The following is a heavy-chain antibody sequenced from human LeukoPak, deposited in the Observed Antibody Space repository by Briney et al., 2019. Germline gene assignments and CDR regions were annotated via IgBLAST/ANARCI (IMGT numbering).Heavy chain of an antibody. CDR3: ARDPDSGSYSSYWAFDI. J-gene: IGHJ3*02. Sequence: PGGSLRLSCAASGFTFSSYSMNWVRQAPGKGLEWVSSISSSSSYIYYADSVKGRFTISRDNAKNSLYLQMNSLRAEDTAVYYCARDPDSGSYSSYWAFDIWGQGTMVTVSS. CDR1: GFTFSSYS. V-gene: IGHV3-21*01. CDR2: ISSSSSYI. D-gene: IGHD1-26*01.